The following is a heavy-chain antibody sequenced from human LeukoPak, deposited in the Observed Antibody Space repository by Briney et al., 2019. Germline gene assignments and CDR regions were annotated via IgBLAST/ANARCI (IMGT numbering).Heavy chain of an antibody. V-gene: IGHV3-33*01. CDR3: ARVHLLSSGWYYLDY. J-gene: IGHJ4*02. CDR1: GFTFSSYG. CDR2: IWHDGSNK. Sequence: GGSLRLSCAASGFTFSSYGMHWVRQAPGKGLEWVGVIWHDGSNKYYADPVKGRFNISRDNSKNTLYLQMDSLRAEDTAVYYCARVHLLSSGWYYLDYWGQGTLVTVSS. D-gene: IGHD6-19*01.